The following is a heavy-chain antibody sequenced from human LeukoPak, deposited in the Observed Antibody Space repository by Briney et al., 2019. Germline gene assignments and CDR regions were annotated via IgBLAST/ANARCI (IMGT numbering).Heavy chain of an antibody. V-gene: IGHV3-23*01. CDR2: ISGSGGST. Sequence: GGSLRLSCAASGFTFSSYAMSWVRQAPGKGLEWVSAISGSGGSTYYADSVKGRFTIPRDNSKNTLYLQMNSLRAEDTAVYYCAKDRRAVTPPNWFDPWGQGTLVTASS. CDR1: GFTFSSYA. J-gene: IGHJ5*02. D-gene: IGHD4-17*01. CDR3: AKDRRAVTPPNWFDP.